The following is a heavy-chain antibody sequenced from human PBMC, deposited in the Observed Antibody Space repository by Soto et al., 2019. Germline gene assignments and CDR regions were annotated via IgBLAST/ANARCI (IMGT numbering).Heavy chain of an antibody. CDR1: EFTFSSYA. CDR3: AKHLCSGGSCFSRYFDY. Sequence: GGSLRLSCAASEFTFSSYAMSWVRQAPGKGLEWVSSIGGSGGSTYYADSVKGRFTISRDNSKNTLYLQMNSLRAEDTAVYYCAKHLCSGGSCFSRYFDYWGQGTLVTVSS. D-gene: IGHD2-15*01. V-gene: IGHV3-23*01. J-gene: IGHJ4*02. CDR2: IGGSGGST.